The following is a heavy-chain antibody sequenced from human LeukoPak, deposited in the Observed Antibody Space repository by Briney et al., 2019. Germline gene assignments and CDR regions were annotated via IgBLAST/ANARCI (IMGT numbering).Heavy chain of an antibody. J-gene: IGHJ4*02. CDR2: IYYSGST. Sequence: SETLSLTCTVSGGSISSSSYYWGWIRQPPGKGLEWIGSIYYSGSTYYNPSLKSRVTISVDTSKNQFSLKLSSVTAADTAVYYCARRMGLVPFDYWGQGTLVTVSS. D-gene: IGHD3/OR15-3a*01. V-gene: IGHV4-39*01. CDR1: GGSISSSSYY. CDR3: ARRMGLVPFDY.